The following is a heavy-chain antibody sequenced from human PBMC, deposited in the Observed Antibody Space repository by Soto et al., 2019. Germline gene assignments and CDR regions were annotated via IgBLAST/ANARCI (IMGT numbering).Heavy chain of an antibody. CDR2: IYYSGST. CDR3: ARGPAFGGDYYFDY. J-gene: IGHJ4*02. D-gene: IGHD2-21*02. CDR1: GGSISSGDYY. Sequence: SETLSLTCTVSGGSISSGDYYWSWIRQPPGKGLEWIGYIYYSGSTYYNPSLKSRVTISVDTPKNQFSLKLSSVTAADTAVYYCARGPAFGGDYYFDYWGQGTLVTVSS. V-gene: IGHV4-30-4*01.